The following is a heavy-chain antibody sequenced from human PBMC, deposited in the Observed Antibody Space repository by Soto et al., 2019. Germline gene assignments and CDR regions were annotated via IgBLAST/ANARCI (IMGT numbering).Heavy chain of an antibody. D-gene: IGHD2-2*01. V-gene: IGHV1-69*01. CDR3: AKVRYSSPIGYYYGMDV. J-gene: IGHJ6*02. CDR1: RVAFSKFI. CDR2: IIPVFGTA. Sequence: QAQLEQSGGEVKKPGSSVKVSCKASRVAFSKFIVTWVRQAPGVGLEWVGGIIPVFGTANYAQKFQGRVTITADESTSTSYMEVNTLRSEDTAVYYCAKVRYSSPIGYYYGMDVWGQGTTVTVSS.